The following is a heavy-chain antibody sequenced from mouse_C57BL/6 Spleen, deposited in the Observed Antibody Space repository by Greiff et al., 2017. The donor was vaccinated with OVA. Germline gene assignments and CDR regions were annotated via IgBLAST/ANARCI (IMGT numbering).Heavy chain of an antibody. Sequence: EVQVVESGPELVKPGASVKISCKASGYSFTGYYMNWVKQSPEKSLEWIGEINPSTGGTTYNQKFKAKATLTVDKSSSTAYMQLKSLTSEDSAVYYCANYGNYVAYWGQGTLVTVSA. J-gene: IGHJ3*01. CDR1: GYSFTGYY. D-gene: IGHD2-1*01. CDR3: ANYGNYVAY. V-gene: IGHV1-42*01. CDR2: INPSTGGT.